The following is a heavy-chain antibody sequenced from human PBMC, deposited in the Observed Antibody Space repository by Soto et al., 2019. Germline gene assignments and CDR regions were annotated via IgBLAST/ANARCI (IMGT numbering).Heavy chain of an antibody. CDR2: IHYGGST. V-gene: IGHV4-39*01. J-gene: IGHJ4*02. CDR3: ARCTPDLLQINFWSGYYLSYFDY. CDR1: GGSISSITYY. Sequence: QLQLQESGPALVKPSETLSLTCTVSGGSISSITYYWGWIRQSPEKGLEWIGYIHYGGSTYYNPSLDIRVTISLDTSKNQFALRLTSVNASDTGVYYCARCTPDLLQINFWSGYYLSYFDYWGQGSLVTVSA. D-gene: IGHD3-3*01.